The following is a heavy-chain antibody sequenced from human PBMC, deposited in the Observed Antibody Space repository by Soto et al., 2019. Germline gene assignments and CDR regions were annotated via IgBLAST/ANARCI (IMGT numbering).Heavy chain of an antibody. CDR3: AKGEPAGTSHHYYYYYGMDV. D-gene: IGHD6-13*01. CDR2: ISYDGSNK. CDR1: GFTFSSYV. Sequence: GGSLRLSCAASGFTFSSYVMHWVRQAPGKGLEWVAVISYDGSNKYFADSVKGRFTISRDNSKNTLYLQMNSMRDEDTAVYFCAKGEPAGTSHHYYYYYGMDVWGQGTTVTVSS. V-gene: IGHV3-30*18. J-gene: IGHJ6*02.